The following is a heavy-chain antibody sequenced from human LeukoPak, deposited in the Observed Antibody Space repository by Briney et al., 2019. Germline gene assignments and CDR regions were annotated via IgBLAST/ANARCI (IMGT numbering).Heavy chain of an antibody. Sequence: PGGSLRLSCAASGFTFSSYAMSWVRQAPGKGLEWVSAISASGGSTNYADSVKGRFTISRDTSKDTLYLQMNSLRAEDTAVYYCARVRSSIWSRQVSIWFDPWGQGTLVTVSS. CDR2: ISASGGST. D-gene: IGHD6-13*01. CDR3: ARVRSSIWSRQVSIWFDP. J-gene: IGHJ5*02. V-gene: IGHV3-23*01. CDR1: GFTFSSYA.